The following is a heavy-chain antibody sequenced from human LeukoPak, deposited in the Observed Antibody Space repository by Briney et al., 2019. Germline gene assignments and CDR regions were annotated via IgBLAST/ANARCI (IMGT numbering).Heavy chain of an antibody. Sequence: GGSLRLSCAASGFTFSSYGMHWLRQAPGKGLEGVAFIRYDGSNKYYADSVKGRFTISRDNSKNTLYLQMNSLRAEDTAVYYCAKGGTGYFYGMDVWGQGTTVTVSS. D-gene: IGHD1-26*01. CDR2: IRYDGSNK. V-gene: IGHV3-30*02. CDR3: AKGGTGYFYGMDV. J-gene: IGHJ6*02. CDR1: GFTFSSYG.